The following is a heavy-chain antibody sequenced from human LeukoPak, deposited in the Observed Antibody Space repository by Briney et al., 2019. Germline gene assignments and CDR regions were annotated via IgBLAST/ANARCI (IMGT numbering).Heavy chain of an antibody. CDR3: AKDRDGGYYDSSGYPDY. CDR1: GFTFDDYA. J-gene: IGHJ4*02. Sequence: GGSLRLSCAASGFTFDDYAMHWVRQAPGKGLEWVSLISGDGGSTYYADSVKGRFTISRDNSKNSLYLQMNSLRTGDTALYYCAKDRDGGYYDSSGYPDYWGQGTLVTVSS. CDR2: ISGDGGST. D-gene: IGHD3-22*01. V-gene: IGHV3-43*02.